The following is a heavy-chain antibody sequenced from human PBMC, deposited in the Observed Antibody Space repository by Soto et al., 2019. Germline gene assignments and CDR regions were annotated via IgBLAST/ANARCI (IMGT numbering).Heavy chain of an antibody. CDR1: GYTFTGHY. J-gene: IGHJ4*02. V-gene: IGHV1-2*02. Sequence: ASVKVSCKASGYTFTGHYIHWVRQAPEQGPEWMGEIGPESGATRYAQKFQGRVTMTRDMSVTTVYMELNNLSPDDTAVYYCGRGRSGQIVVFYWGQGTPVTVSS. CDR2: IGPESGAT. CDR3: GRGRSGQIVVFY. D-gene: IGHD1-26*01.